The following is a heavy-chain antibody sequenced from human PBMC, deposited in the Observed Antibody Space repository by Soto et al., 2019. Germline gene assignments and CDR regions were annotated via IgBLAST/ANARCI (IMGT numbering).Heavy chain of an antibody. CDR2: IYDSGST. V-gene: IGHV4-59*01. Sequence: PSETLSLTCTVSGGSISSYYWSWIRQPPGKGLEWIGYIYDSGSTNYNPSLKSRVTISVDTSKKQFTLKLNSVTAADTAVYYCTRGSGDYWGQGTLVTVPQ. D-gene: IGHD6-25*01. CDR1: GGSISSYY. J-gene: IGHJ4*02. CDR3: TRGSGDY.